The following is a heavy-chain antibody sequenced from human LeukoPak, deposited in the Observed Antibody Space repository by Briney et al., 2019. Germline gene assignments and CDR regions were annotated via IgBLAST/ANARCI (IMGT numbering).Heavy chain of an antibody. J-gene: IGHJ4*02. V-gene: IGHV4-4*07. Sequence: PSETLSLTCTVSTDSITSYYWSWIRQPAGKGPEWIGRIYTSGSTNYNPSLKSRVTISVDTSKNQFSLKLTSVTAADTAVYYCARDLVGAPDYWGQGTLVTVSS. CDR2: IYTSGST. D-gene: IGHD1-26*01. CDR3: ARDLVGAPDY. CDR1: TDSITSYY.